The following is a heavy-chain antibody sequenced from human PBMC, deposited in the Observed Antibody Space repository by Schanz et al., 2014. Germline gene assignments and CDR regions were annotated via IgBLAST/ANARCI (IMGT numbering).Heavy chain of an antibody. CDR1: GFTFSSYA. J-gene: IGHJ4*02. D-gene: IGHD3-22*01. Sequence: QVQLVESGGGLVKPGGSLRLSCAASGFTFSSYAMHWVRQASGKGLEYVSAITRSGGSTYYSDSVKGRFTISRDNSKNTLYLQLNSLRAEDTAVYYCAKDPSHGDYDYYFDYWGQGTLVTVSS. CDR3: AKDPSHGDYDYYFDY. CDR2: ITRSGGST. V-gene: IGHV3-64*04.